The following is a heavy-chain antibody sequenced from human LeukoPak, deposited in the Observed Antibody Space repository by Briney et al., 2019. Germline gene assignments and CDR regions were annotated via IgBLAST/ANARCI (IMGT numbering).Heavy chain of an antibody. CDR3: AKEGYSRGYYSYYYMDV. D-gene: IGHD6-13*01. V-gene: IGHV3-30*04. CDR1: GFAFSTYE. CDR2: ISCDGSNK. J-gene: IGHJ6*03. Sequence: GGSLRLSCAASGFAFSTYEMNWVRQAPGKGLEWVTAISCDGSNKYYADSVKGRFTISRDNSKNTLYVQMNSLRAEDTAVYYCAKEGYSRGYYSYYYMDVWGKGTRSPSP.